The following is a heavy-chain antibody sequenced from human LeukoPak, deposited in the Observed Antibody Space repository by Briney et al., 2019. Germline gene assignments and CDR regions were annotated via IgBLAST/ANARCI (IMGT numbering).Heavy chain of an antibody. D-gene: IGHD2-21*02. CDR3: AKRLGDPRAFDY. V-gene: IGHV3-23*01. Sequence: GGSLRLSCAASGFTFSSYGMSWVRQASGKGLEWVSASGTSGSAYYADSVKGRFTISRDNSKNTLYLQMNSLRAEDTAIYYCAKRLGDPRAFDYWGQGTLVTVSS. J-gene: IGHJ4*02. CDR1: GFTFSSYG. CDR2: SGTSGSA.